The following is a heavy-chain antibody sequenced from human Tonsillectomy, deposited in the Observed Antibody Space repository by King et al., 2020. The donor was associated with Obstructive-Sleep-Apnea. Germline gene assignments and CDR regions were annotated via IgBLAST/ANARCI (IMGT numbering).Heavy chain of an antibody. V-gene: IGHV4-39*07. CDR1: GGSISGSDYY. J-gene: IGHJ5*02. Sequence: LQLQESGPGLVKPSETLSLTCTVSGGSISGSDYYWGWIRQPPGKGLEWIGSIDYTGNTYNNPSLKSRVTISVDTSKNQYSLRLTSIIVADTAVYFCARDVFGGFGEFDPWGLGTLVTVSS. D-gene: IGHD3-10*01. CDR3: ARDVFGGFGEFDP. CDR2: IDYTGNT.